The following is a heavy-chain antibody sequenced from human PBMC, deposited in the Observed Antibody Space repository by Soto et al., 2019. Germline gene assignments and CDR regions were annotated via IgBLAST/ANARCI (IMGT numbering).Heavy chain of an antibody. CDR2: IYHSGST. D-gene: IGHD6-13*01. Sequence: SETLSLTCAVSGYSITNGYYWGWIRQPPGMGLEWIGSIYHSGSTYYNPSLKSRVTIFVDKAKNQFSLRLTSVTAADTAVYYCAGQSTGYSVEVDYWGQGTLVTVSS. V-gene: IGHV4-38-2*01. CDR1: GYSITNGYY. J-gene: IGHJ4*02. CDR3: AGQSTGYSVEVDY.